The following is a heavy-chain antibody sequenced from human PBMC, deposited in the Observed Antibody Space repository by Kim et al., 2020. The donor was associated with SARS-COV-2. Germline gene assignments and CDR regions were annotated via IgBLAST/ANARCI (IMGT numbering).Heavy chain of an antibody. D-gene: IGHD3-9*01. V-gene: IGHV4-39*01. J-gene: IGHJ4*02. Sequence: KSRVTISVDTSKNQFSLKLSSVTAADTAVYYCARRPNILTGYYSLYYFDYWGQGTLVTVSS. CDR3: ARRPNILTGYYSLYYFDY.